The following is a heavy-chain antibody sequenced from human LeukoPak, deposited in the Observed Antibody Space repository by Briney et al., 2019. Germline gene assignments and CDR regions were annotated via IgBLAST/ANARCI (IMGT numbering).Heavy chain of an antibody. J-gene: IGHJ4*02. CDR3: AKESIVTYYYDSSGYGY. Sequence: GSLRLSCAASGFTFSSYAMSWVRQAPGKGLEWVSAISGSGGSTYYADSVKGRFTISRDNSKNTLYLQMNSLRAEDTAVYYCAKESIVTYYYDSSGYGYWGQGTLVTVSS. V-gene: IGHV3-23*01. CDR1: GFTFSSYA. CDR2: ISGSGGST. D-gene: IGHD3-22*01.